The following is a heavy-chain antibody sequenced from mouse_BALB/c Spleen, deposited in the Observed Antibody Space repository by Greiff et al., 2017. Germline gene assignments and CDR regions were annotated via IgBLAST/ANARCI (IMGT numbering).Heavy chain of an antibody. D-gene: IGHD4-1*01. CDR3: VRHVGKTNWDDYFDY. CDR2: IRSKSNNYAT. Sequence: DVMLVESGGGLVQPKGSLKLSCAASGFTFNTYAMNWVRQAPGKGLEWVARIRSKSNNYATYYADSVKDRFTISRDDSQSMLYLQMNNLKTEDTAMYYCVRHVGKTNWDDYFDYWGQGTTLTVSS. J-gene: IGHJ2*01. V-gene: IGHV10-1*02. CDR1: GFTFNTYA.